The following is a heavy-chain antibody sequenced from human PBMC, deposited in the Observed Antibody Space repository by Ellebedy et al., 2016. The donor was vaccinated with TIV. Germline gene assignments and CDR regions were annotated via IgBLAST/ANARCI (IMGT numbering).Heavy chain of an antibody. Sequence: PGGSLRLSCTASGFIYSNFWMSWVRQAPGKGLEWLANIKEDGSDKYYVDSGKGRFTISRDNAKNSLYLQMNNLRVEDTAVYFCARHTTMAYLFDFWGQGALVTVSS. CDR3: ARHTTMAYLFDF. J-gene: IGHJ4*02. CDR1: GFIYSNFW. V-gene: IGHV3-7*03. CDR2: IKEDGSDK. D-gene: IGHD1-1*01.